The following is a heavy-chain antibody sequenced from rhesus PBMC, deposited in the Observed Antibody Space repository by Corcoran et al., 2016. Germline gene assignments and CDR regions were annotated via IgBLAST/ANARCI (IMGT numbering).Heavy chain of an antibody. CDR3: TRAGYFEEYDY. J-gene: IGHJ4*01. D-gene: IGHD3-9*01. CDR2: INTSKGNT. CDR1: GYTFTSYY. Sequence: QVQLVQSGADVKKPGASVKLSCKASGYTFTSYYINWVRQAPGQVPEWMGRINTSKGNTGYAQKVHGRGTMTRDTSTTTVYMEVSSLRSEDTAVYYCTRAGYFEEYDYWGQGVLVTVSS. V-gene: IGHV1S9*01.